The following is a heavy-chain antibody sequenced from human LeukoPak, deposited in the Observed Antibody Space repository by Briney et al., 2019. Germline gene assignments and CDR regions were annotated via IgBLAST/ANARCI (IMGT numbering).Heavy chain of an antibody. CDR1: GFTFSSYA. Sequence: GGSLRLSCAASGFTFSSYAMSWVRQAPGKGLEWVSAIRGSCGSTYYAASVKGRFTISRDNSKNTLYLQMNSLRAEDTAVYYCAKGRYCSSTSCYSDTNGIFDYWGQGTLVTVSS. J-gene: IGHJ4*02. CDR3: AKGRYCSSTSCYSDTNGIFDY. CDR2: IRGSCGST. D-gene: IGHD2-2*02. V-gene: IGHV3-23*01.